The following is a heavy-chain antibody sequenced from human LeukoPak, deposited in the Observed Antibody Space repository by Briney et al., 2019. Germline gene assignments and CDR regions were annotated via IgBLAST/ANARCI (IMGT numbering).Heavy chain of an antibody. V-gene: IGHV1-18*01. D-gene: IGHD3-22*01. Sequence: ASVKFSCKASGYTFTSYGISWVRQAPGQGLEWMGWISAYNGNTNYAQKLQGRVTMTTDTSTSTAYMELRSLRSDDTAVYYCARELPDDSSGYYYVGPYYYYGMDVWGQGTTVTVSS. CDR1: GYTFTSYG. CDR3: ARELPDDSSGYYYVGPYYYYGMDV. J-gene: IGHJ6*02. CDR2: ISAYNGNT.